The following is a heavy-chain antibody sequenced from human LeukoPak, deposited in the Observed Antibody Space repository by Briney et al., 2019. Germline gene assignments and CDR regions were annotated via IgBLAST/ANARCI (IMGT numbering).Heavy chain of an antibody. CDR2: IYHSGTI. CDR3: ARGLGRQQLVSPFDY. CDR1: GYSISSGYY. J-gene: IGHJ4*02. V-gene: IGHV4-38-2*02. Sequence: SETLSLTCTVSGYSISSGYYWGWIRQPPGKGLEWLASIYHSGTIYYNPSLKSRVTISVDTSENQFSLKLTSVTAADTAVYYCARGLGRQQLVSPFDYWGQGTLVTVSS. D-gene: IGHD6-13*01.